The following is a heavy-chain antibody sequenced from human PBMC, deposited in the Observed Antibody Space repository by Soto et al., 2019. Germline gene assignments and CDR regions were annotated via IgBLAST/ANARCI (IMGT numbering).Heavy chain of an antibody. V-gene: IGHV3-73*01. CDR2: IRNKADSYTT. CDR1: GFTFSASA. Sequence: GGSLRLSCAASGFTFSASAIHWVRQASGKGLEWVGLIRNKADSYTTTCAPSLEGRFAISRDDSKNTAYLQMNTLKTEDTAMYFGGRRGQRNSEAFEVWGQGTSVTVAS. D-gene: IGHD6-25*01. J-gene: IGHJ3*01. CDR3: GRRGQRNSEAFEV.